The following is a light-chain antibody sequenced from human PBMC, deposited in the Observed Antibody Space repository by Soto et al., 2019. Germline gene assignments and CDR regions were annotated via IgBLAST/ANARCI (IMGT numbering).Light chain of an antibody. J-gene: IGLJ3*02. V-gene: IGLV1-40*01. CDR3: QSYDSSLSGVL. CDR2: DNT. CDR1: SANIGAGYH. Sequence: QSVLTQPPSVSGAPGQRVTISCTGSSANIGAGYHVHWYQQFPGTAPKLLIYDNTTRPSGVPDRFSGSKSGTSASLAITGLQAGDEADYYCQSYDSSLSGVLFGGGTKVTVL.